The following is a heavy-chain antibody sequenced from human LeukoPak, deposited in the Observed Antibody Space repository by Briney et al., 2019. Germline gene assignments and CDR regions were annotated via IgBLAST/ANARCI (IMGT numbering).Heavy chain of an antibody. CDR2: IYPRDGST. CDR3: AGDQEAFDY. Sequence: GASVKVSCKASGYSFTSNYIHWVRQAPGQGLEWMGTIYPRDGSTSYAQKFQGRVTVTRDTSTSTVHMELSGLRSEDTAVYYCAGDQEAFDYWGQGTLVAVSS. V-gene: IGHV1-46*01. J-gene: IGHJ4*02. CDR1: GYSFTSNY.